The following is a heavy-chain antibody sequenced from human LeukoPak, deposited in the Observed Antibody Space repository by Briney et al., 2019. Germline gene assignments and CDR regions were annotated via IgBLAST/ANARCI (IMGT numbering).Heavy chain of an antibody. D-gene: IGHD3-10*01. CDR1: GYTFTSYG. Sequence: GGSVTVSCKASGYTFTSYGMSWVRQAPGQGLEWMGWINAYNGNTNYAEKFQGRVTITADESTSTAYMELSSLRSEDTAVYYCARATITMVRDYYYYYGMDVRGQGTTVTVSS. CDR3: ARATITMVRDYYYYYGMDV. J-gene: IGHJ6*02. V-gene: IGHV1-18*01. CDR2: INAYNGNT.